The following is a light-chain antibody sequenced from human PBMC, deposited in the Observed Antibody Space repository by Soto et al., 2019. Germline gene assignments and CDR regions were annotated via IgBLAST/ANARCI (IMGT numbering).Light chain of an antibody. J-gene: IGLJ2*01. CDR3: SSYTTTTTVI. CDR1: SRDIGNYNY. V-gene: IGLV2-14*01. CDR2: EVT. Sequence: QSALTQPASVSGSPGQWITISCTGTSRDIGNYNYVSWYQHHPGKAPKLIIYEVTDRPSGVSNRFSASKSGNTASLTISGLQAEDEADYYCSSYTTTTTVIFGGGTKLTVL.